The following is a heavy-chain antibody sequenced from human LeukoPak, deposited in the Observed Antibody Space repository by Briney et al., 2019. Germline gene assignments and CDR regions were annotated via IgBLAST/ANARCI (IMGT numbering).Heavy chain of an antibody. CDR3: ARAGIAAAGTLDY. CDR1: GGSISSYY. CDR2: IYYSGST. D-gene: IGHD6-13*01. V-gene: IGHV4-59*12. Sequence: SETLSLTCTVSGGSISSYYWSWIRQPPGKGLEWIGYIYYSGSTNYNPSLKSRVTISVDKSKNQFSLKLSSVTAADTAVYYCARAGIAAAGTLDYWGQGTLVTVSS. J-gene: IGHJ4*02.